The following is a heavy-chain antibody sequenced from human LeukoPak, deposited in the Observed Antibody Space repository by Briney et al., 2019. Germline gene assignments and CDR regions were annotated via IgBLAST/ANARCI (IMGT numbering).Heavy chain of an antibody. CDR3: ARSLGVYYYGMDV. CDR2: SYPGDSDT. Sequence: GGPFQTSAQGSVSRFTSDWIGGGRPLRGKGLAWMGISYPGDSDTRYSPSFQGQVTISADKSISTAYLQWSSLKASDTAMYYCARSLGVYYYGMDVWGQGTTVTVSS. CDR1: VSRFTSDW. V-gene: IGHV5-51*01. J-gene: IGHJ6*02.